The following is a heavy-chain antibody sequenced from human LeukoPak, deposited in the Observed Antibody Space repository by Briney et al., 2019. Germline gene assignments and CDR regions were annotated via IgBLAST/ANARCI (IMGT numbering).Heavy chain of an antibody. D-gene: IGHD5-18*01. CDR3: ASLDTAHPSGVH. CDR1: TFTFTPGW. Sequence: PGGSLRLSCEASTFTFTPGWMNWVRQAPGKGLEWVAMMKRDGGEKHYVDSVRGRFTISRDNAKNSLYLQMDSLRDEDTAVYYCASLDTAHPSGVHWGQGTLVTVSS. J-gene: IGHJ4*02. V-gene: IGHV3-7*01. CDR2: MKRDGGEK.